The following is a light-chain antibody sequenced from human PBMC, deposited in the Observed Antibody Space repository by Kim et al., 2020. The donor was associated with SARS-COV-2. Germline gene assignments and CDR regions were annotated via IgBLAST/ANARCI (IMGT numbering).Light chain of an antibody. CDR1: QSVSID. CDR2: GAS. V-gene: IGKV3-15*01. Sequence: SVSPGGRATLSCGASQSVSIDLAWYQQKPGQAPRLLIYGASTRATGIPARFSGSGSGKEFTFTISSLQSEDFAVYYCQQYKNWWTFGQGTKVDIK. CDR3: QQYKNWWT. J-gene: IGKJ1*01.